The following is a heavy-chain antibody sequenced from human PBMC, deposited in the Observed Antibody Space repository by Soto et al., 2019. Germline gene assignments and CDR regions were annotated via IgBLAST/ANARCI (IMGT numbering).Heavy chain of an antibody. V-gene: IGHV3-7*03. D-gene: IGHD4-4*01. CDR3: ARAKASYSKAIDY. J-gene: IGHJ4*02. CDR1: GFSFSNYW. Sequence: LRLSCAASGFSFSNYWMSWVRQAPGKGLEWVANIKQDGSEKYYVDSGRGRFAISRDNAKNSLYLQMNSLRAEDTAVYYCARAKASYSKAIDYWGQGTLVTVSS. CDR2: IKQDGSEK.